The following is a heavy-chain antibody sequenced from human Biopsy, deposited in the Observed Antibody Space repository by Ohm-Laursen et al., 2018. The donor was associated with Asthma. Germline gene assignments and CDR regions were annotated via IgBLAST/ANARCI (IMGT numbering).Heavy chain of an antibody. CDR1: GYSLTDLS. J-gene: IGHJ4*02. Sequence: VSVKVSCKISGYSLTDLSMHWVRQAPGQGLEWMGGHDHEEGGTVNARRFQGRVTMTEDTSTDTAYMELSSLSSDDTAVYYCASDFPKDYVRYNFQFWGQGILVTVSS. CDR2: HDHEEGGT. CDR3: ASDFPKDYVRYNFQF. D-gene: IGHD4-17*01. V-gene: IGHV1-24*01.